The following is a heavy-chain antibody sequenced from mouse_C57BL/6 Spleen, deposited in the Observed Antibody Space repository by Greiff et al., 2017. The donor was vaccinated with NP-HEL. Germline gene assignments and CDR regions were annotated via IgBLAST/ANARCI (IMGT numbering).Heavy chain of an antibody. CDR2: IYPGSGST. J-gene: IGHJ4*01. Sequence: QVQLQQPGAELVKPGASVKMSCKASGYTFTSYWITWVKQRPGQGLEWIGDIYPGSGSTNYNEKFKSKATLTVDTSSSTAYMQLGSLTSEDSAVYYCARRHYDYDGGYAMDYWGQGTSVTVSS. CDR3: ARRHYDYDGGYAMDY. V-gene: IGHV1-55*01. D-gene: IGHD2-4*01. CDR1: GYTFTSYW.